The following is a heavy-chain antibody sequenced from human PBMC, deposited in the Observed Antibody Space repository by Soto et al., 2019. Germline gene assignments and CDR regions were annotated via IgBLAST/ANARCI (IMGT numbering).Heavy chain of an antibody. CDR2: ISSTSSTI. Sequence: EVQLVESGGGLVQLGGSLRLSCAASGFTFSSCSMNWVRQAPGKGLEWLSHISSTSSTIYYADSVKGRFTISRDNAKNSLYLQMNSLRDEDTAVYYCASWPDAADYWGQGTPVTVSS. CDR1: GFTFSSCS. CDR3: ASWPDAADY. J-gene: IGHJ4*02. V-gene: IGHV3-48*02. D-gene: IGHD6-25*01.